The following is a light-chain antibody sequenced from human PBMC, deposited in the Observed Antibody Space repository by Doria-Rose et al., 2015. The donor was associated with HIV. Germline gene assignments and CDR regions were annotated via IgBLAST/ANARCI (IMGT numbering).Light chain of an antibody. V-gene: IGKV4-1*01. Sequence: DIQVTQSPESLGMSLGERATLNCKSNQSPLYTSKNYLAWYQQKPGQPPKLLIYWASTRQSGVPARFSGSGSGTDFTLTISSLEAEDVAVYYCQQDYDTPSFGPGTTVDIK. CDR1: QSPLYTSKNY. CDR3: QQDYDTPS. CDR2: WAS. J-gene: IGKJ3*01.